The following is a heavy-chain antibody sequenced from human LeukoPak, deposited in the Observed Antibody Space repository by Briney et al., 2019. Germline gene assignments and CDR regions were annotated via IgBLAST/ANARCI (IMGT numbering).Heavy chain of an antibody. CDR2: ISSGSSFI. D-gene: IGHD1-7*01. V-gene: IGHV3-21*01. Sequence: PGGSLRLSCAASGFTFSSYSMSWVRQAPGKGLEWVSSISSGSSFISCADSVKGRFTISRDSSKNSLYLQMNSLRAEDTAVYYCTRSNSNYFDYWGLGTLVTVS. CDR3: TRSNSNYFDY. J-gene: IGHJ4*02. CDR1: GFTFSSYS.